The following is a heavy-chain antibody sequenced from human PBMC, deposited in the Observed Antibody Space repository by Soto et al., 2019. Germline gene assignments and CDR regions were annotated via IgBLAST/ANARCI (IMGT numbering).Heavy chain of an antibody. J-gene: IGHJ4*02. D-gene: IGHD4-4*01. V-gene: IGHV4-39*01. CDR1: GGSVTNSSYY. CDR3: VRQRTTVITQAYFDY. Sequence: SETLSLTFTVSGGSVTNSSYYWGWIRPSPGKGLEWIGSVYYRGRSYSKSSVKSRVTISVDTSKNQSPLNLNSVTAPDTAVYFCVRQRTTVITQAYFDYWGQGARVTVSS. CDR2: VYYRGRS.